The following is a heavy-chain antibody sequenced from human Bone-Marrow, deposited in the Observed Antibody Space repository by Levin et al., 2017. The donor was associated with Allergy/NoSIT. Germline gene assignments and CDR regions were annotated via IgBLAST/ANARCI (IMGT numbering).Heavy chain of an antibody. J-gene: IGHJ6*02. CDR1: GVTRNTYT. CDR3: ASRLTGSGGLDV. D-gene: IGHD2-8*02. Sequence: GGSLRLSCAVSGVTRNTYTLTWVRQPPGKGLEWVSSINTNSGYVHYGESVKGRFTISRDNSKKLLFLQMNRLRDEDTATYYCASRLTGSGGLDVGGDGTTVTVS. V-gene: IGHV3-21*04. CDR2: INTNSGYV.